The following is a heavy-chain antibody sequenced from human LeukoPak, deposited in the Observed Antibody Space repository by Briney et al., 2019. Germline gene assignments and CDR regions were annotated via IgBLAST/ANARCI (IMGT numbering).Heavy chain of an antibody. D-gene: IGHD6-19*01. Sequence: GGSLRLSCAASGFTFSSYWMHWVRQAPGKGLVWVSRISSDESRTNYADSVKGRFTISRDNAKNTVYLQMNSLRAEDTAVYYCARDGTGSNSGWYIHWGQGALVTVSS. CDR2: ISSDESRT. CDR1: GFTFSSYW. CDR3: ARDGTGSNSGWYIH. V-gene: IGHV3-74*01. J-gene: IGHJ4*02.